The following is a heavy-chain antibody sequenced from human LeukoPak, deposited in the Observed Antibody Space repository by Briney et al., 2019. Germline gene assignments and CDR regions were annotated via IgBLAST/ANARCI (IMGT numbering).Heavy chain of an antibody. Sequence: QPGGSLRLSCAASGFTFSSYEMNWVRQAPGKGLEWVSYISSSGSTIYYPDSVKGRFTISRDNAKNSLYLQMNSLRAEDTAVYYCARVSYYDFWSGYSLDYWGQGTLVTVSS. CDR2: ISSSGSTI. CDR3: ARVSYYDFWSGYSLDY. CDR1: GFTFSSYE. V-gene: IGHV3-48*03. J-gene: IGHJ4*02. D-gene: IGHD3-3*01.